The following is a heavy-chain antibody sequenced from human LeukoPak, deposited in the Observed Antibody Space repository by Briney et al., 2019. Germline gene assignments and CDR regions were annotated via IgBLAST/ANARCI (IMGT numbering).Heavy chain of an antibody. D-gene: IGHD3-22*01. CDR1: GGSISSYY. J-gene: IGHJ4*02. CDR2: IYYSGST. CDR3: ARDNGGGYYYDY. Sequence: PSETLSLTCTVSGGSISSYYWSWIRQPPGKGLEWIGYIYYSGSTNYNPSLKSRVTISVDTPKNQFSLKLSSVTAADTAVYYCARDNGGGYYYDYWGRGTLVTVSS. V-gene: IGHV4-59*01.